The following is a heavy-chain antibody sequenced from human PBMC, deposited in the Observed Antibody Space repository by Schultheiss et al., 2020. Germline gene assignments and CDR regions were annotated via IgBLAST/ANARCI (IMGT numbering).Heavy chain of an antibody. J-gene: IGHJ4*02. CDR2: ISYDGSNK. D-gene: IGHD3-22*01. V-gene: IGHV3-30*18. Sequence: GGSLRLSCAASGFTFSSYGMHWVRQAPGKGLEWVAVISYDGSNKYYADFVKGRFTISRDNSKNTLYLQMNSLRAEDTAVYYCAKDGPVTYYYDSSGSRSWFDYWGQGTLVTVSS. CDR1: GFTFSSYG. CDR3: AKDGPVTYYYDSSGSRSWFDY.